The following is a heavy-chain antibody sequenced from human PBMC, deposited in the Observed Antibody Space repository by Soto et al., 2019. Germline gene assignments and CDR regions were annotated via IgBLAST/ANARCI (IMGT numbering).Heavy chain of an antibody. J-gene: IGHJ3*02. D-gene: IGHD5-18*01. CDR1: GFTFSSYA. CDR3: ARGDPYSDTLRNDAFDI. CDR2: IGSDGGNT. V-gene: IGHV3-64*01. Sequence: EVQLVESWGGWVQPGGSRRLSCEASGFTFSSYAMHWVRQAPGKGLEYVSAIGSDGGNTYYANSVKDRFTISRDNSKNTLYLQMGSLRTEDMAVYYCARGDPYSDTLRNDAFDIWGQGTMVTVSS.